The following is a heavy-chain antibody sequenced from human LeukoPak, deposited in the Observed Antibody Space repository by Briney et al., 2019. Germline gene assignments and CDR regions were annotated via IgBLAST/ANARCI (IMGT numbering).Heavy chain of an antibody. J-gene: IGHJ4*02. Sequence: ASVKVSCKASGYTFSTYYMHWVRQAPGQGLEWMGILNPSGGGTINAQKFQGRATMTTDISTSTAFMELKSLRSDDTAVYYCVRPRARDLGLWTLDYFDLWGQGTLVTVSS. V-gene: IGHV1-46*01. D-gene: IGHD4/OR15-4a*01. CDR3: VRPRARDLGLWTLDYFDL. CDR1: GYTFSTYY. CDR2: LNPSGGGT.